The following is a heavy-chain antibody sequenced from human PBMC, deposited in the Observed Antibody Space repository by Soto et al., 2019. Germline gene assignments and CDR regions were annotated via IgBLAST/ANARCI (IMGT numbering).Heavy chain of an antibody. CDR1: GGSISSSNW. Sequence: SETLSLTCAVSGGSISSSNWWSWVRQPPGKGLEWIGEIYHSGSTNYNPSLKSRVTISVDKSKNQFSLKLSSVTAADTAVYYCARVPRLYYYDSSGYYLLNDAFDIWGQGTMVTV. CDR2: IYHSGST. CDR3: ARVPRLYYYDSSGYYLLNDAFDI. V-gene: IGHV4-4*02. D-gene: IGHD3-22*01. J-gene: IGHJ3*02.